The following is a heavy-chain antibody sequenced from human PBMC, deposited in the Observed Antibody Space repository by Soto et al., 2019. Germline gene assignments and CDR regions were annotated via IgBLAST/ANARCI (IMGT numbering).Heavy chain of an antibody. J-gene: IGHJ6*02. CDR3: ARDDYGDYLGGYGKDV. V-gene: IGHV3-21*01. D-gene: IGHD4-17*01. Sequence: EVQLVESGGGLVKPGGSLRLSCAASGFTFSSYSMNWVRQAPGKGLEWVSSISSSSSYIYYADSVKGRFTISRDNAKNSLYLQMNSLRAEDTAVYYCARDDYGDYLGGYGKDVWGQGTTVTVSS. CDR2: ISSSSSYI. CDR1: GFTFSSYS.